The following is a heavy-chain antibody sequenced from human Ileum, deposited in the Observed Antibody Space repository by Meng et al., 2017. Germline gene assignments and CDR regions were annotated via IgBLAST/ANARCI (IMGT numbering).Heavy chain of an antibody. CDR2: INSDGSRA. J-gene: IGHJ4*02. Sequence: GESLKISCAASGFTFNSNWMHWVRQASGKGLVWVSRINSDGSRADYAGSVKGRFTISRDNAKNTLYLQMNSLRAEDTAAYYCARGGSGYVFSWGQGTQVTVSS. V-gene: IGHV3-74*01. CDR1: GFTFNSNW. D-gene: IGHD3-22*01. CDR3: ARGGSGYVFS.